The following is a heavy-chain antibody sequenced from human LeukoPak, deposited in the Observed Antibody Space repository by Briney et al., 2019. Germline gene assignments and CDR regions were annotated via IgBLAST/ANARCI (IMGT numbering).Heavy chain of an antibody. Sequence: SETLSLTCIVSGGSINSGGYVWVWLRQSPGKGLEWLVSVSYSRNTYYNPSLKSRLTIALATAKNQFSLKLSSVTAADTAVYYCARGSTITNWYSSSPDAFDIWGQGTMVTVSS. V-gene: IGHV4-39*07. J-gene: IGHJ3*02. CDR1: GGSINSGGYV. CDR2: VSYSRNT. D-gene: IGHD6-6*01. CDR3: ARGSTITNWYSSSPDAFDI.